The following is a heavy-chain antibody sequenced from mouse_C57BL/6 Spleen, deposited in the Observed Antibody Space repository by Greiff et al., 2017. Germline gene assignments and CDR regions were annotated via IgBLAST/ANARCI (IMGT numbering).Heavy chain of an antibody. CDR2: INPSNGGT. CDR1: GYTFTSYW. V-gene: IGHV1-53*01. J-gene: IGHJ1*03. Sequence: VQLQQSGTELVKPGASVKLSCKASGYTFTSYWMNWVKQRPGQGLEWIGNINPSNGGTNYTEQFKSKATLTVDKSSSTAYMQLSSLTSQDSAVYYCARGGLFYWYFDVWGTGTTVTVSS. D-gene: IGHD3-3*01. CDR3: ARGGLFYWYFDV.